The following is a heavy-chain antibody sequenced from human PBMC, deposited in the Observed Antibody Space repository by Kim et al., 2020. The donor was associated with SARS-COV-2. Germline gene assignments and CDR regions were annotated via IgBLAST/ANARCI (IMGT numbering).Heavy chain of an antibody. CDR1: GGSISSSSYY. CDR2: INYSGST. CDR3: ARQKVFRYVDWLFSP. V-gene: IGHV4-39*01. J-gene: IGHJ5*02. Sequence: SETLSLTCTVSGGSISSSSYYWGWIRQPPGKGLEWIGSINYSGSTYYNPSLKSRVTISVDKSKNQFSLKLSPVTAADTAVYDCARQKVFRYVDWLFSPWG. D-gene: IGHD3-9*01.